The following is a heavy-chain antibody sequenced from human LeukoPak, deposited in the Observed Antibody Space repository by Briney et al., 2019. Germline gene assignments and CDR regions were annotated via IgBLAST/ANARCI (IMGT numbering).Heavy chain of an antibody. J-gene: IGHJ6*02. CDR1: GNTFTGYY. V-gene: IGHV1-2*02. CDR3: TRDHCTRTNCYEDYYYGMDV. Sequence: ASVKVSCKASGNTFTGYYMHWVRQAPGQGLEGMGWINPNTGGTDTAQKFQGRVTMTRDTSISTAYMELSRLRSDDTAVYYCTRDHCTRTNCYEDYYYGMDVWGQGTTVTVSS. CDR2: INPNTGGT. D-gene: IGHD2-2*01.